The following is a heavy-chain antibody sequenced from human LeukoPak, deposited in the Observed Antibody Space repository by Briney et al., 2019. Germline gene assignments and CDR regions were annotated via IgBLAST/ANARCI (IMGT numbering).Heavy chain of an antibody. CDR1: GYSISSGYY. D-gene: IGHD3-9*01. CDR2: IYTSGST. J-gene: IGHJ4*02. V-gene: IGHV4-38-2*02. CDR3: ARDAYYDILTGYYEDY. Sequence: SETLSLTCTVSGYSISSGYYWGWIRQPPGKGLEWIGRIYTSGSTNYNPSLKSRVTISVDTSKNQFSLKLSSVTAADTAVYYCARDAYYDILTGYYEDYWGQGTLVTVSS.